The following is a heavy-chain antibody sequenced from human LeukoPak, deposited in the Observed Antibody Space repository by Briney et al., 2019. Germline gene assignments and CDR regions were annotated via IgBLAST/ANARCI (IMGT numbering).Heavy chain of an antibody. D-gene: IGHD6-13*01. V-gene: IGHV3-21*01. CDR3: ASPGVYYFDY. Sequence: GGSLRLSCAASGFTFSSYSMNWIRQAPGKGLEWVSSISSSSSYIYYADSVKGRFTISRDNAKNSLYLQMNSLRAEDTAVYYCASPGVYYFDYWGQGTLVTVSS. J-gene: IGHJ4*02. CDR1: GFTFSSYS. CDR2: ISSSSSYI.